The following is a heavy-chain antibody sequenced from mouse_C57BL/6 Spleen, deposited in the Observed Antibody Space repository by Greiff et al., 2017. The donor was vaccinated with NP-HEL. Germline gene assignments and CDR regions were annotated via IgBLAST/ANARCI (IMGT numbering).Heavy chain of an antibody. V-gene: IGHV5-4*01. Sequence: EVQLQESGGGLVKPGGSLKLSCAASGFTFSSYAMSWVRQTPEKRLEWVATISDGGSYTYYPDNVKGRFTISRDNAKNNLYLQMSHLKSEDTAMYYCARDQSGSSYVWFAYWGQGTLVTVSA. D-gene: IGHD1-1*01. CDR2: ISDGGSYT. J-gene: IGHJ3*01. CDR1: GFTFSSYA. CDR3: ARDQSGSSYVWFAY.